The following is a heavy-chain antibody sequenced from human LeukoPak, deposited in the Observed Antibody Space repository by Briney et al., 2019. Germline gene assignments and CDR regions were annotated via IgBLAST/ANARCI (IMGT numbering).Heavy chain of an antibody. V-gene: IGHV3-23*01. J-gene: IGHJ6*03. CDR3: VRDYAPYYYMDV. CDR2: ISGSGGST. Sequence: GGSLRLSCAASGFTFSRYAMSWVRQAPGKGLEWVSTISGSGGSTYYADSVRGRFTISRDNAKNSLYLQMNSLSAEDSAVYYCVRDYAPYYYMDVWGKGTTVTVSS. D-gene: IGHD3-16*01. CDR1: GFTFSRYA.